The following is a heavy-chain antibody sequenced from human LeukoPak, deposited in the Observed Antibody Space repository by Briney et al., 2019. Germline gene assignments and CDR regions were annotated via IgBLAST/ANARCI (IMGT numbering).Heavy chain of an antibody. CDR2: IYHSGIT. CDR1: GGSISSSNW. Sequence: SSETLSLTCAVSGGSISSSNWWSWVRQPPGKGLEWIGEIYHSGITNYNPSLKSRVTISVDKSKNQFSLRLSSVTAADTAVYYCARLNSGTYSPAYFDYWGQGTLVTVSS. J-gene: IGHJ4*02. V-gene: IGHV4-4*02. CDR3: ARLNSGTYSPAYFDY. D-gene: IGHD1-26*01.